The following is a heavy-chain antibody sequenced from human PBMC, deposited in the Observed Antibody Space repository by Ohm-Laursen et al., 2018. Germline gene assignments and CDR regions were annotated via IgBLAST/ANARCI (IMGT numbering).Heavy chain of an antibody. J-gene: IGHJ4*02. CDR2: IAESDGRT. CDR3: AKGTTDVDY. D-gene: IGHD1-1*01. CDR1: GFTFTNYV. Sequence: SLRLSCAASGFTFTNYVLAWVRQAPGKGLEWVSAIAESDGRTFYTDSVNGRFTISRDNSKNTLYLQMNSLRAEDTAVYYCAKGTTDVDYWGQGTLVTVSS. V-gene: IGHV3-23*01.